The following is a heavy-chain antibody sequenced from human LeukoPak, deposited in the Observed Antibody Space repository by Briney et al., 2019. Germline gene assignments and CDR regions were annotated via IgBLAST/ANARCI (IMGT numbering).Heavy chain of an antibody. J-gene: IGHJ6*02. CDR2: IYHSGST. D-gene: IGHD1-14*01. CDR3: ARDARRVEPGPGGMDV. CDR1: GGSISSGGYS. V-gene: IGHV4-30-2*01. Sequence: PSETLSLTCAVSGGSISSGGYSWSWIRQPPGKGLEWIGYIYHSGSTYYNPSLKSRVTISVDRSKNQFSLKLSSVTAADTAVYYCARDARRVEPGPGGMDVWGQGTTVTVSS.